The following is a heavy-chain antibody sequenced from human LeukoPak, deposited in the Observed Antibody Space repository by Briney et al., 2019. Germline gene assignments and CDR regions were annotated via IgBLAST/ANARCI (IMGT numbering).Heavy chain of an antibody. V-gene: IGHV3-21*01. CDR3: IVLAVTATLGFDY. CDR2: ISSSSSYI. J-gene: IGHJ4*02. CDR1: GFTFSSYT. D-gene: IGHD6-19*01. Sequence: GGSLRLSCAASGFTFSSYTMNWVRQAPGKGLEWVSSISSSSSYIYYADSVKGRFTISRDNAKNSLYLQMNSLRAEDTAVYYCIVLAVTATLGFDYWGQGTLVTVSS.